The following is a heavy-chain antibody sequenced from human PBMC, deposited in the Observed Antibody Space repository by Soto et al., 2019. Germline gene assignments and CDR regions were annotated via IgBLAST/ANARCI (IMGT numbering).Heavy chain of an antibody. CDR2: FDPEDGET. Sequence: GDSVKVSCKVSGYTLTELSMHWVRQAPGKGLEWMGGFDPEDGETIYAQKFQGRVTMTEDTSTDTAYMELSSLRSEDTAAYYCATPSPNSGYDLTYWGQGTLVSVSS. D-gene: IGHD5-12*01. J-gene: IGHJ4*02. CDR3: ATPSPNSGYDLTY. V-gene: IGHV1-24*01. CDR1: GYTLTELS.